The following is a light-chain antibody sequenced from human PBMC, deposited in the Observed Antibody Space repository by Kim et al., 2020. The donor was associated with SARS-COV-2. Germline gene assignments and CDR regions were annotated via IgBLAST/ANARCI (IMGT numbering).Light chain of an antibody. CDR3: SSFRSGNTLL. Sequence: QSTTTPCTGTRRYIAAYNFVSWYQQHPGEAPKVIIYDVDNRPSGVSSRFSGSKSGTTASLTISEVQAEDEADYYCSSFRSGNTLLFGGGTQLTVL. CDR2: DVD. V-gene: IGLV2-14*04. CDR1: RRYIAAYNF. J-gene: IGLJ3*02.